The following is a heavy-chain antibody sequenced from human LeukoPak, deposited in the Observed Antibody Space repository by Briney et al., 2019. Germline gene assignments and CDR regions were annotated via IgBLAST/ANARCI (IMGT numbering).Heavy chain of an antibody. J-gene: IGHJ6*02. CDR3: ATGAAIRSYYYGMDV. V-gene: IGHV1-69*13. D-gene: IGHD2-21*01. CDR2: IIPIFGTA. Sequence: SVKVSCRASGGTFSSYAISWVRQAPGQGLEWMGGIIPIFGTANYAQKFQGRVTITADESTSTAYMELSSLRSEDTAVYYCATGAAIRSYYYGMDVWGQGTTVTVSS. CDR1: GGTFSSYA.